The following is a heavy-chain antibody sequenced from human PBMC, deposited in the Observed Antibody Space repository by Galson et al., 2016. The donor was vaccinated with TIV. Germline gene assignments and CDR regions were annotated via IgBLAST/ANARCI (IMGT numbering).Heavy chain of an antibody. CDR3: ARARGYNFENAFHI. J-gene: IGHJ3*02. D-gene: IGHD5-18*01. V-gene: IGHV1-69*10. CDR2: IIPMLKIA. CDR1: GGTFSSDA. Sequence: SVKVSCKASGGTFSSDAISWVRQAPGQGLEWMGGIIPMLKIADYAQKFQGRVTISADEFPSAAYMELSSLRFEDTAVYYCARARGYNFENAFHIWGQGTMVTVSS.